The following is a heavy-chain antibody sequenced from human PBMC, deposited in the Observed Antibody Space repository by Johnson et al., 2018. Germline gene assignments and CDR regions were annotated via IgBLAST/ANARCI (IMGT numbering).Heavy chain of an antibody. CDR2: ISSSSSYI. Sequence: VQLVESGGGLVKPGGSLRLSCAASGFTFSSYSMNWVRQAPGKGLEWVSSISSSSSYIYYADSVKGRFTISRDNAKNSLYLQMNSLRAEDTAVYYCARDNCSSTSCYYYYYYMDVWGKGTTVTVSS. V-gene: IGHV3-21*01. J-gene: IGHJ6*03. CDR3: ARDNCSSTSCYYYYYYMDV. CDR1: GFTFSSYS. D-gene: IGHD2-2*01.